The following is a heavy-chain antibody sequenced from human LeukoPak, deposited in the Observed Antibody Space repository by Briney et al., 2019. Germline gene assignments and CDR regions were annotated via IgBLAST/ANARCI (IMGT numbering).Heavy chain of an antibody. J-gene: IGHJ6*03. V-gene: IGHV3-48*01. Sequence: GGSLRLSCTASGFTFSSYWMHWVRQAPGKGLEWVSYISSSSSTIYYADSVRGRFTISRDNAKNSLYLQMNSLRAEDTAVYYCRVVVEDYYYYYYMDVWGKGTTVTVSS. CDR2: ISSSSSTI. D-gene: IGHD3-22*01. CDR1: GFTFSSYW. CDR3: RVVVEDYYYYYYMDV.